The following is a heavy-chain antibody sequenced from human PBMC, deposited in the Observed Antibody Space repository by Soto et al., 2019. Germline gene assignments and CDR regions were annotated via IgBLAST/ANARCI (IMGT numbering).Heavy chain of an antibody. CDR3: ARDSAEMASWGWFDP. Sequence: SAQGSREASAATLRSGAISCVRQAAGQGLEWMGGIIPIFGTANYAQKFQGRVTITADESTSTAYMELSSLRSEDTAVYYCARDSAEMASWGWFDPWGQGTLVTVSS. V-gene: IGHV1-69*01. J-gene: IGHJ5*02. D-gene: IGHD3-16*01. CDR1: AATLRSGA. CDR2: IIPIFGTA.